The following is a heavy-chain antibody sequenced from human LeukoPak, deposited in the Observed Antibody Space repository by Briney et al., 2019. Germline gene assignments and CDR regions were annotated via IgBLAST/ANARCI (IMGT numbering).Heavy chain of an antibody. CDR2: IGGSGSST. CDR1: GFTFSSYG. CDR3: AKLTVRCFDF. V-gene: IGHV3-23*01. Sequence: PGGSLRLSCAAFGFTFSSYGMSWVRQTPGKGLEWVSDIGGSGSSTSYADSVKGRFTISRDNSKNTLFLQMNGLGAEDTAVYYCAKLTVRCFDFWGQGTLVTVSS. D-gene: IGHD4-11*01. J-gene: IGHJ4*02.